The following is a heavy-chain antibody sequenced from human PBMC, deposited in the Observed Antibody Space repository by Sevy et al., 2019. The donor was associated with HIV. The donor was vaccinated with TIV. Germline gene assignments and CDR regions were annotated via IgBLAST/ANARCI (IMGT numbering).Heavy chain of an antibody. V-gene: IGHV3-9*01. CDR3: AKDINRGCDGVNCYSYYYYFYGLDV. CDR2: ISWNSRNI. Sequence: GGSLRLSCAASGFPFNDHDMHWVRQVPGKGLEWVSGISWNSRNIGYADSVKGRFTISRDNARHFVYLEMNSLRTEDTALYYCAKDINRGCDGVNCYSYYYYFYGLDVWGQGTTVTVSS. CDR1: GFPFNDHD. D-gene: IGHD2-21*01. J-gene: IGHJ6*02.